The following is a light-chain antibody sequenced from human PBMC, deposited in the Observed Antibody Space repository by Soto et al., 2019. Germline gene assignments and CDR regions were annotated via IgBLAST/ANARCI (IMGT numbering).Light chain of an antibody. V-gene: IGKV1-39*01. CDR1: QSVSNY. J-gene: IGKJ5*01. CDR3: QQSYTILYT. Sequence: IRMTQSPSPLSASTGDRVIITCLASQSVSNYLNWFQHKPGRAPKLLIHTASTLRSGVPSRFSGSGSGTDFTLTISSLQREDFATYYCQQSYTILYTFGQGTRLEIK. CDR2: TAS.